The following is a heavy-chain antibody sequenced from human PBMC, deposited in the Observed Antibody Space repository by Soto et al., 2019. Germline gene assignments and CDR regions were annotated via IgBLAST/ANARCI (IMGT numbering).Heavy chain of an antibody. CDR3: ARARQRDTGRGLDV. D-gene: IGHD5-18*01. Sequence: ETLSLTCTISGDSINNYFWNWVRQTPGKGLEWIGYISYSGSTSYNPSLQSRVTISSDTSKNHFSLKLSSVTAADTAVYYCARARQRDTGRGLDVWGQGTTVTVSS. J-gene: IGHJ6*02. CDR1: GDSINNYF. CDR2: ISYSGST. V-gene: IGHV4-59*01.